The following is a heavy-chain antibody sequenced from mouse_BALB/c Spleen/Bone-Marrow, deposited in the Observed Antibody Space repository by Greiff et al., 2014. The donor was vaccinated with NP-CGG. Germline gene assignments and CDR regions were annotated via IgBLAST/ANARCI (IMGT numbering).Heavy chain of an antibody. V-gene: IGHV1S41*01. J-gene: IGHJ1*01. D-gene: IGHD2-4*01. Sequence: DLVKPGASVKLSCKASGYTFTSYWINWIKRRPGQGLEWIGRLAPGSGNTYYNEMFKGKATLTVDTSSSTAYIQLSSLSSEDSAVYFCARARSTVITTWYFDVWGAGTTVTVSS. CDR3: ARARSTVITTWYFDV. CDR2: LAPGSGNT. CDR1: GYTFTSYW.